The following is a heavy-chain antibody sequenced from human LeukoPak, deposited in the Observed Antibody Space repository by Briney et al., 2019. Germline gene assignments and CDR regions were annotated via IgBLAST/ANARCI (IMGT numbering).Heavy chain of an antibody. Sequence: SETLSLTCAVYGGSFSGYYWSWIRQPPGKGLEWIGEINHSGSTNYNPSLKSRVTISVDTSKNQFSLKLSSVTAADTAVYYCARGSISWYGDEGWFDSWGQGTLVTVSS. V-gene: IGHV4-34*01. J-gene: IGHJ5*01. CDR2: INHSGST. D-gene: IGHD6-13*01. CDR1: GGSFSGYY. CDR3: ARGSISWYGDEGWFDS.